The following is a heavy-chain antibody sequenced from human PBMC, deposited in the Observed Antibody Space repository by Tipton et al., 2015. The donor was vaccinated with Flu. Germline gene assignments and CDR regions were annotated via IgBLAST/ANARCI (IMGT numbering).Heavy chain of an antibody. CDR2: ISGSDNII. J-gene: IGHJ4*02. CDR3: ARAVGGGDAY. Sequence: SLRLSCAASGFRFSDYYMSWIRQAPGKGLEWVSHISGSDNIINYADSVKGRFTISRDNAKNSQYLQMNNLKVDDTGIYYCARAVGGGDAYWGPGTLVTVSS. V-gene: IGHV3-11*01. D-gene: IGHD3-16*01. CDR1: GFRFSDYY.